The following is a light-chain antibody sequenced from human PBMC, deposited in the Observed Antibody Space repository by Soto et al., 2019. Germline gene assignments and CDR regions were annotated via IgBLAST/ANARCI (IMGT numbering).Light chain of an antibody. J-gene: IGKJ1*01. CDR1: QSINSW. CDR2: KAS. Sequence: DIQMTQSPSTLSASVGDRVTITCRASQSINSWLAWYQQKPGKAPKVMIYKASSLESGVPSRFSGSGSGTEFPLTISSLQPDDFATYYCQQYNSYSQTFGQGTKVEIK. CDR3: QQYNSYSQT. V-gene: IGKV1-5*03.